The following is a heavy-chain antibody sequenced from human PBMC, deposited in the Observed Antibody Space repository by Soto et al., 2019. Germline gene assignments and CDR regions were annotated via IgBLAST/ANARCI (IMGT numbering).Heavy chain of an antibody. Sequence: GESLKISCKGSGYNFAGYWIAWVRQMPGKGLELMGIIYPSDSDTRYRPSFQGQVTISADKSISSAYLQWSSLRASDTAMYYCARGGVSTRAFDYWGQGTPVTVSS. D-gene: IGHD3-3*01. J-gene: IGHJ4*02. CDR1: GYNFAGYW. CDR2: IYPSDSDT. V-gene: IGHV5-51*01. CDR3: ARGGVSTRAFDY.